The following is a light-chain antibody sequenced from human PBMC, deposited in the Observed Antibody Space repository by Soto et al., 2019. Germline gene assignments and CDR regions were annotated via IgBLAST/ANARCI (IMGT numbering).Light chain of an antibody. V-gene: IGKV3-15*01. Sequence: ELVMTQSPATLSVSAGAGVTLSCRASQSVNTNLAWYQQKPGQAPRLLIFGASTRATGIPARFSGSGFGTEFTLAISSLQSEEFGVYYCQQHNRWPPVVGQGTKVDIK. J-gene: IGKJ1*01. CDR1: QSVNTN. CDR2: GAS. CDR3: QQHNRWPPV.